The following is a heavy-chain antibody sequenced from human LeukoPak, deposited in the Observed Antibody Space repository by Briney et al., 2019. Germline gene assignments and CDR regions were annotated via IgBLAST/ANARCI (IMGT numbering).Heavy chain of an antibody. CDR2: INHSGST. J-gene: IGHJ4*02. V-gene: IGHV4-34*01. Sequence: SETLSLTCAVYGGSFSGYYWSWIRQPPGKGLEWIGEINHSGSTNYNPSLKSRVTISVDPSKNQFSLKLSSVTAADTAVYYCARTFYDSSGYSSPFDYWGQGTLVTVSS. D-gene: IGHD3-22*01. CDR1: GGSFSGYY. CDR3: ARTFYDSSGYSSPFDY.